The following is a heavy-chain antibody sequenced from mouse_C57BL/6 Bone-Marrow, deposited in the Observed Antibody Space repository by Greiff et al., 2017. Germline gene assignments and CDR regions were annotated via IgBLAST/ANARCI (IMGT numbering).Heavy chain of an antibody. J-gene: IGHJ3*01. CDR2: IHPNSGST. V-gene: IGHV1-64*01. CDR1: GYTFTSYW. Sequence: VQLQQPGAELVKPGASVKLSCKASGYTFTSYWMHWVKQRPGQGLEWIGIIHPNSGSTNYNEKFKSKATLTVDKSSSTAYMQLSSLTSEDSAVYYCARDYYGSSYPWFAYWGQGTLVTVSA. CDR3: ARDYYGSSYPWFAY. D-gene: IGHD1-1*01.